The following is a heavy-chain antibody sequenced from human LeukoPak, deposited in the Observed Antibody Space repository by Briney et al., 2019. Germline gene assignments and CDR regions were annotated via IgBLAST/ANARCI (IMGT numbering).Heavy chain of an antibody. CDR1: GFTFSSYG. V-gene: IGHV3-30*18. CDR2: ISYDGSNK. Sequence: PGGSLRLSCAASGFTFSSYGMHWVRQAPGKGLEWVAVISYDGSNKYYADSVKGRFTISRDNSKNTLYLQMNSRRAEDTAVYYCAKSLKGGRIRLGELSLLMDVWGKGTTVTVSS. CDR3: AKSLKGGRIRLGELSLLMDV. J-gene: IGHJ6*03. D-gene: IGHD3-16*02.